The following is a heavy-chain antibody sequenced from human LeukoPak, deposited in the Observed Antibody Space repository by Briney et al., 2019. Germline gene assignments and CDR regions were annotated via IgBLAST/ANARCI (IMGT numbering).Heavy chain of an antibody. CDR3: ARVPMVRGAPDDY. Sequence: PSETLSLTCTVSGGSINSYYWSWIRQPPGKGLEWIGYIYYSGSTNYNPSLKSRVTISVDTSKNQFSLELSSVTAADTAVYYCARVPMVRGAPDDYWGQGTLVTVSS. CDR2: IYYSGST. V-gene: IGHV4-59*01. J-gene: IGHJ4*02. CDR1: GGSINSYY. D-gene: IGHD3-10*01.